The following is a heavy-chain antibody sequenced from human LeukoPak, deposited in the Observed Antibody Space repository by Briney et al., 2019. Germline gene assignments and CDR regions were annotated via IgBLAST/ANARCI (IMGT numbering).Heavy chain of an antibody. D-gene: IGHD6-13*01. Sequence: GGSLRLSCAASGFTFDDYAMHWVRQAPGKGLEWVSGISWNSGNIGYADSVKGRFTISRDNAKNSLYLQMNSLRAEDTALYYCAKGGIHRGYYYYYMDVWGKGTTVTISS. CDR3: AKGGIHRGYYYYYMDV. V-gene: IGHV3-9*01. J-gene: IGHJ6*03. CDR1: GFTFDDYA. CDR2: ISWNSGNI.